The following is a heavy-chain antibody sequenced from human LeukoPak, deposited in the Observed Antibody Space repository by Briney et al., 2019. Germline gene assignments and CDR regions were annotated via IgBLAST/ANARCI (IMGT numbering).Heavy chain of an antibody. D-gene: IGHD3-22*01. CDR3: GRDLGTTMITSLGY. J-gene: IGHJ4*02. V-gene: IGHV3-21*01. Sequence: GGSLRLSCAASGFTFSSYTMNWVRQAPGKGLEWVSSISSSSTYIYYADSVEGRFTVSRDNAENSLFLEMNSLRAEDTAVYYCGRDLGTTMITSLGYWGQGTLVTVSS. CDR1: GFTFSSYT. CDR2: ISSSSTYI.